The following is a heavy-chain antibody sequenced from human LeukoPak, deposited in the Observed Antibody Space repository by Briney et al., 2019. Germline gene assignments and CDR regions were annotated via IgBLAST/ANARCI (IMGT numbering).Heavy chain of an antibody. Sequence: VASVKVSCKASGGIFNDYSISWVRQAPGQGLEWMGRIIPILNVPNYAQKFEGRVTITADKSTNTAYMELSSLKSEDTAVYFCARDRPRARYFDYWGQGTLVTVS. D-gene: IGHD2-15*01. CDR3: ARDRPRARYFDY. V-gene: IGHV1-69*04. J-gene: IGHJ4*02. CDR1: GGIFNDYS. CDR2: IIPILNVP.